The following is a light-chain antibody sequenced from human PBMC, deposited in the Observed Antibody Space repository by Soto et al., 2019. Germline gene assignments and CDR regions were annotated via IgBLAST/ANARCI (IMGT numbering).Light chain of an antibody. J-gene: IGKJ5*01. Sequence: EIGLTQSPGTLSLSPGERATLSCRASQSVSNRYVAWYKQRPGQAPRPLIFGASIRATGIPDRFSGSGSGTDFTLTISRLEPEDFAVYYCQQYGSSLSITFGQGTRLEIK. CDR2: GAS. CDR3: QQYGSSLSIT. V-gene: IGKV3-20*01. CDR1: QSVSNRY.